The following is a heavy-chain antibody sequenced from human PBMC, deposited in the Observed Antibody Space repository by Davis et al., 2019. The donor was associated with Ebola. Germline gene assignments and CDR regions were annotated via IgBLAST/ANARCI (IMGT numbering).Heavy chain of an antibody. CDR1: GVSISRHY. V-gene: IGHV4-59*11. CDR2: IYYTGSA. CDR3: ARAAARFNWSMDV. Sequence: PGGSLRLSCTVSGVSISRHYWSWIRQPPGKRLEWIGSIYYTGSAYYNSSLASRATISVDTSKNQFSLKLNSVTTADTAVYYCARAAARFNWSMDVWGQGTTVTVSS. D-gene: IGHD1-1*01. J-gene: IGHJ6*02.